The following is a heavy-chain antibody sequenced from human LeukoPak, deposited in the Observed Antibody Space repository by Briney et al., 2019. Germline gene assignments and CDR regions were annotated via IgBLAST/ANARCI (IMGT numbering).Heavy chain of an antibody. J-gene: IGHJ4*02. CDR1: GFTFSNAW. D-gene: IGHD5-18*01. CDR2: IKSKTDGGTT. CDR3: TTGTWIQLWLADF. Sequence: GGSLRLSCAASGFTFSNAWMSWVRRAPGKGLEWVGHIKSKTDGGTTDYAAPVKGRFTISRDDSKNTLYLQMNSLKIEDTAVHYCTTGTWIQLWLADFWGQGTLVTVSS. V-gene: IGHV3-15*01.